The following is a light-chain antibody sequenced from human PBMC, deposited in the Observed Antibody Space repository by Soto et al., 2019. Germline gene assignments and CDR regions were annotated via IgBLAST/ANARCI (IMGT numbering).Light chain of an antibody. CDR2: AAS. CDR1: QSVSVNS. J-gene: IGKJ3*01. V-gene: IGKV3-20*01. Sequence: EIVMTQSRATLSLSPGERATLSCMASQSVSVNSLAWYQQKGGQAPRLLIYAASTRATGVPDRFSGTGSGTDFALTISRLETDDSAVYYCQQYGGSPFTFGPGTKVDIK. CDR3: QQYGGSPFT.